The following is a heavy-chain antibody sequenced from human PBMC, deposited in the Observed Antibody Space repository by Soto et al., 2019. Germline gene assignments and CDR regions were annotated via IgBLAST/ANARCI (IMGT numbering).Heavy chain of an antibody. CDR3: AKDPLYGGVSPYYFDS. J-gene: IGHJ4*01. CDR2: ISGSGAST. V-gene: IGHV3-23*01. Sequence: AGGSLRLSCAASGFTFSSYAMSWVRQAPGKGLEWVSAISGSGASTYYADSVKGRFTISRDNSKNTLYLQMNSLRAEDTAIYYCAKDPLYGGVSPYYFDSWGQGTLVTVSS. CDR1: GFTFSSYA. D-gene: IGHD2-8*02.